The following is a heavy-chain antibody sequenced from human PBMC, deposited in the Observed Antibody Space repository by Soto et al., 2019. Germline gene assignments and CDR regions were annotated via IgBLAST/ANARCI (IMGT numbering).Heavy chain of an antibody. CDR3: ARLPLPYYYDSSGYWAKYYYYYGMDV. Sequence: GESLKISCKGSGYSFTSYWIGWVRQMPGKGLEWMGIIYPGDSDTRYSPSFQGQVTISADKSISTAYLQWSSLKASDTAMYYCARLPLPYYYDSSGYWAKYYYYYGMDVWGQGTTVTVSS. CDR2: IYPGDSDT. J-gene: IGHJ6*02. V-gene: IGHV5-51*01. CDR1: GYSFTSYW. D-gene: IGHD3-22*01.